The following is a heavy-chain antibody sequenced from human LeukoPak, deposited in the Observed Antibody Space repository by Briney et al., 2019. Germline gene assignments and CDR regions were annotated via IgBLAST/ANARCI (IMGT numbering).Heavy chain of an antibody. CDR1: GFTFSSYS. D-gene: IGHD4-17*01. Sequence: GGPLRLSCAASGFTFSSYSMNWVRQAPGKGLEWVSSISSSSSYIYYADSVKGRFTISRDNAKNSLYLQMNSLRAEDTAVYYCARDHYGDYQFDYWGQGTLVTVSS. J-gene: IGHJ4*02. CDR3: ARDHYGDYQFDY. V-gene: IGHV3-21*01. CDR2: ISSSSSYI.